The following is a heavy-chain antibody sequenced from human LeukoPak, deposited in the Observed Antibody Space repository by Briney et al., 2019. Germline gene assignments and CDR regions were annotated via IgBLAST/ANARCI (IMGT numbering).Heavy chain of an antibody. CDR2: INPNSGGT. CDR3: ARGRLYYDSSGYYLTNSIDY. V-gene: IGHV1-2*02. D-gene: IGHD3-22*01. CDR1: GYTFTGYY. J-gene: IGHJ4*02. Sequence: ASVKVSCKASGYTFTGYYMHWVRQAPGQGLEWMGWINPNSGGTNYAQKFQGRVTMTRDTSISTAYMELSRLRSDDPAVYYCARGRLYYDSSGYYLTNSIDYWGQGTLVTVSS.